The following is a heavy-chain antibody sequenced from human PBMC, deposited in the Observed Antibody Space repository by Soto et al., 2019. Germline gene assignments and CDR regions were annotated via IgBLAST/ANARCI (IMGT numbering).Heavy chain of an antibody. CDR2: INHSGST. V-gene: IGHV4-34*01. D-gene: IGHD3-10*01. CDR3: ARYYAGTGNLAHFDY. Sequence: PSETLSLTCAVYGGSFSGYYWSWIRPPPGKGLEWIGEINHSGSTNYNPSLKSRVTISVDTSKNQFSLKLSSVTAADTAVYYCARYYAGTGNLAHFDYWGQGTLVTVSS. J-gene: IGHJ4*02. CDR1: GGSFSGYY.